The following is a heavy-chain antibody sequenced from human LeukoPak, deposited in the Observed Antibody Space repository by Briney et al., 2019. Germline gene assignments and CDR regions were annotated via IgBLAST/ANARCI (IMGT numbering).Heavy chain of an antibody. V-gene: IGHV4-59*01. CDR3: ARAAYSSSFPFHYYYGMDV. CDR2: IYYSGST. J-gene: IGHJ6*02. CDR1: GGSISSYY. Sequence: SETLSLTCTVSGGSISSYYWSWIRQPPGKGLEWIGYIYYSGSTNHNPSLKSRVTISVDTSKNQFSLKLSSVTAADTAVYYCARAAYSSSFPFHYYYGMDVWGQGTTVTVSS. D-gene: IGHD6-13*01.